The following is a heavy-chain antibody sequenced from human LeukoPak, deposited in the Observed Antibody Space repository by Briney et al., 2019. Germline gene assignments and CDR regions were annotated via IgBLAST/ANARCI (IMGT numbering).Heavy chain of an antibody. CDR3: ARERAPFDGLDH. Sequence: GRSLRLSRAASGFTFSSYGMHWVRQAPGKGLEWVAVIWSNGINKYYADSVKGRFTFSRDNSKNTLYLDLNSLRVDDTAVYYCARERAPFDGLDHWGQGTLVTVSS. CDR2: IWSNGINK. J-gene: IGHJ4*02. CDR1: GFTFSSYG. V-gene: IGHV3-33*08.